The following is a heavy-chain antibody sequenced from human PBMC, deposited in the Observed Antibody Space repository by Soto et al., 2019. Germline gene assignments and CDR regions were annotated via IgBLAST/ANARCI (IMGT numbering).Heavy chain of an antibody. J-gene: IGHJ6*02. CDR1: GGSISSEYFH. D-gene: IGHD2-21*02. CDR2: IHYTGSI. Sequence: QVQLQQSGPGLVEPSQTLSLTCAVSGGSISSEYFHWTWIRQSTGKSLEWIGYIHYTGSIMYNPSFKSRLTMAVDTTKNQLSLQLTSLTAADTAVYFCAREDDGGDRDYYGLDVWGQGTTVTVSS. CDR3: AREDDGGDRDYYGLDV. V-gene: IGHV4-30-4*08.